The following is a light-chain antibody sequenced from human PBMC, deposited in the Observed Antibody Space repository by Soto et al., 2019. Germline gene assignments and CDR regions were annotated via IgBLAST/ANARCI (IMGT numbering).Light chain of an antibody. V-gene: IGLV1-44*01. CDR2: SNN. Sequence: VMTQPPSAEGNPGQRVTISCSGSSSNIGSNTVNWYQQLPGTAPKLLIYSNNQRPSGVPDRFSGSKSGTSASLAISGLQSEDEADYYCAAWDDSLNGYVLGTGTKVTV. CDR1: SSNIGSNT. J-gene: IGLJ1*01. CDR3: AAWDDSLNGYV.